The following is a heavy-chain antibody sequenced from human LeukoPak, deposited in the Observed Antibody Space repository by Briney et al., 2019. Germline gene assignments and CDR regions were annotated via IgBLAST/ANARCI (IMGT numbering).Heavy chain of an antibody. J-gene: IGHJ4*02. CDR3: AREGAQWGLAPDYYFDY. CDR2: IYSGGST. V-gene: IGHV3-66*02. CDR1: GFTVSSNY. D-gene: IGHD1-26*01. Sequence: GGSLRLACAASGFTVSSNYMSWVRQAPGKGLEWVSVIYSGGSTYYADSVKGRFTISRDNSKNTLYLKMTSLRGEDTAVYYCAREGAQWGLAPDYYFDYWGQGTLVTVSS.